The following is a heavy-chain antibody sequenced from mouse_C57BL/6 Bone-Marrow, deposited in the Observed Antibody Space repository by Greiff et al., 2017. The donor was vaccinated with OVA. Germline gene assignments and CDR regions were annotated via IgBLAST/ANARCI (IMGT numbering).Heavy chain of an antibody. CDR3: VRHGSGGFAY. V-gene: IGHV10-1*01. CDR1: GFSFNTYA. Sequence: EVKLMESGGGLVQPKGSLKLSCAASGFSFNTYAMNWVRQAPGKGLEWVARIRSKSNKYATYYADSVKDRFTISRDDSESMLYLQMNNLKTEDTAMYYCVRHGSGGFAYWGQGTLVTVSA. D-gene: IGHD4-1*01. J-gene: IGHJ3*01. CDR2: IRSKSNKYAT.